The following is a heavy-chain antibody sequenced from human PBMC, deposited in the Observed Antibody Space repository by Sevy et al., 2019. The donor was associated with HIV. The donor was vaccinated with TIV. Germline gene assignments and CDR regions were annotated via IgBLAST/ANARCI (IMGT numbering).Heavy chain of an antibody. J-gene: IGHJ5*02. Sequence: ASVKVSCKASGYTFTSYGISWVRQAPGQGLEWMGWISAYNGNTNYAQKLQGRVTMTTDTSTSTAYMELRSLRSDDTAVYYCARGDSSGWRGDWFDPWGRGTLVTVSS. CDR2: ISAYNGNT. CDR3: ARGDSSGWRGDWFDP. CDR1: GYTFTSYG. V-gene: IGHV1-18*01. D-gene: IGHD6-19*01.